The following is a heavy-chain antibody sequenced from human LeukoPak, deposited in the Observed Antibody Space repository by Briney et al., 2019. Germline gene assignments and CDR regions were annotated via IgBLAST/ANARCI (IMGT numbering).Heavy chain of an antibody. CDR1: GFTFSSYG. CDR2: IRYDGSNK. J-gene: IGHJ4*02. Sequence: GGSLRLSCAASGFTFSSYGMHWVRQAPGKGLEWVAFIRYDGSNKYYADSVKGRFTIPRDNSKNTLYLQMNSLRAEDTAVYYCLCLAAQAFDYWGQGTLVTVSS. V-gene: IGHV3-30*02. CDR3: LCLAAQAFDY.